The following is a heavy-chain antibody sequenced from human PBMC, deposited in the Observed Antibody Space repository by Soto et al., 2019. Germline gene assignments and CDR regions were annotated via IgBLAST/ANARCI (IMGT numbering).Heavy chain of an antibody. CDR1: GGSISSYY. V-gene: IGHV4-59*01. CDR2: IYYSGST. Sequence: KTSETLSLTCTVSGGSISSYYWSWIRQPPGKGLEWIGYIYYSGSTNYNPSLKSRVTISVDTSKNQFSLKLSSVTAADTAVYYCARGNLPYYYYGMDVWGQGTTVTVSS. CDR3: ARGNLPYYYYGMDV. J-gene: IGHJ6*02.